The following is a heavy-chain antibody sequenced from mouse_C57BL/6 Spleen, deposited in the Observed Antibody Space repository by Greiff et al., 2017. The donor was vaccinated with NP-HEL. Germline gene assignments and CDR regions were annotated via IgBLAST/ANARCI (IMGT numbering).Heavy chain of an antibody. V-gene: IGHV1-54*01. D-gene: IGHD1-1*01. J-gene: IGHJ1*03. CDR2: INPGSGGT. CDR1: GYAFTNYL. Sequence: QVQLKESGAELVRPGTSVKVSCKASGYAFTNYLIEWVKQRPGQGLEWIGVINPGSGGTNYNEKFKGKATLTADKSSSTAYMQLSSLTSEDSAVYFCARLYYGSRDWYFDVWGTGTTVTVSS. CDR3: ARLYYGSRDWYFDV.